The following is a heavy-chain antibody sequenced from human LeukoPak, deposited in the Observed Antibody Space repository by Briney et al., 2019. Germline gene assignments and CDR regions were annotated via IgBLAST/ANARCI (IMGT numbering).Heavy chain of an antibody. J-gene: IGHJ6*03. CDR3: ASTGASITIFGVAPAYYYYYMDV. D-gene: IGHD3-3*01. CDR1: GGSISSYY. CDR2: IYYSGST. Sequence: PSETLSLTCTVSGGSISSYYWSWIRQPPGKGLEWIGYIYYSGSTNYNPSLKSRVTISVDTSKNQFSLKLSSVTAADTAVYYCASTGASITIFGVAPAYYYYYMDVWGKGTTVTVSS. V-gene: IGHV4-59*12.